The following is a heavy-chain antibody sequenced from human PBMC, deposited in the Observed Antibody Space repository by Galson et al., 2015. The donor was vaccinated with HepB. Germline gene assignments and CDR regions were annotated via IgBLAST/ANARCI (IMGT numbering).Heavy chain of an antibody. CDR2: IAVGSGNT. V-gene: IGHV1-58*01. Sequence: SVKVSCKASGFTFTSSAVQWVRQARGQRLEWIGWIAVGSGNTNYAQKFQERVTITRDMSTSTAYMELSSLRSEDTAVYYCAASPYCGGDCYSGAFDIWGQGTMVTVSS. CDR1: GFTFTSSA. CDR3: AASPYCGGDCYSGAFDI. J-gene: IGHJ3*02. D-gene: IGHD2-21*02.